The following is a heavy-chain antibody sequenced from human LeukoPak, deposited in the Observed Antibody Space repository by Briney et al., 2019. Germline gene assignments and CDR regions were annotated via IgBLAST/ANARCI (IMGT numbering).Heavy chain of an antibody. CDR1: NGSINTYY. V-gene: IGHV4-59*01. CDR3: ARGRYQLSP. CDR2: IYYSGST. J-gene: IGHJ5*02. Sequence: SETLSLTCTVSNGSINTYYWSWIRHPPEKGLEWIGYIYYSGSTNYNPSLKSRVTISVDTSKNQFSLKLSSVTAADTAVYYCARGRYQLSPWGQGTLVAVSS. D-gene: IGHD2-2*01.